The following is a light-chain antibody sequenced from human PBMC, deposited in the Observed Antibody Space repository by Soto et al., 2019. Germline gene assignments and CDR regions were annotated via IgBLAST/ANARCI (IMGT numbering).Light chain of an antibody. CDR2: GAS. V-gene: IGKV3-15*01. J-gene: IGKJ2*01. Sequence: EKVMTQSPATLSVSPGERATLSCRASRSVSSDLAWYQHKPGQAPRLLIFGASTRATGIPARFSGSGSGTEFALTISSLQSEDFAVYFCQQYSDWPHTFGQGTKLEVK. CDR1: RSVSSD. CDR3: QQYSDWPHT.